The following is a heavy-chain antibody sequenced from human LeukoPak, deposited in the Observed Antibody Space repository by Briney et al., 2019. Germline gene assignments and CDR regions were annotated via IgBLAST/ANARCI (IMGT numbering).Heavy chain of an antibody. CDR3: ARVLIAATGGDY. Sequence: GGALRVSCAASGFTFSSHWMHWVRQAPGEGLGWVSRINTDGSTTSYADSVKGRFSISRDNAKNTVYLQMNSLRADDTAVYYCARVLIAATGGDYWGQGTLVTVFS. J-gene: IGHJ4*02. CDR2: INTDGSTT. D-gene: IGHD6-13*01. CDR1: GFTFSSHW. V-gene: IGHV3-74*01.